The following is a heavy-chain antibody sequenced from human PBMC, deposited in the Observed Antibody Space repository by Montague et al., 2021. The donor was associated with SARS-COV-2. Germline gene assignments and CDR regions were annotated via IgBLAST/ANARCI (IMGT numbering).Heavy chain of an antibody. CDR3: ASVGSYWTNGVGQTYYYCGLDV. CDR1: GGSTTNNK. Sequence: SETLSLTCIVSGGSTTNNKWSWIRQPPAKGMEWIWYMYYSGSTNYNYYLKSRVTMTIDGSKNQFSLKLRSVTVADTAVYYCASVGSYWTNGVGQTYYYCGLDVWGQGTPVTVSS. D-gene: IGHD2-8*01. CDR2: MYYSGST. V-gene: IGHV4-59*01. J-gene: IGHJ6*02.